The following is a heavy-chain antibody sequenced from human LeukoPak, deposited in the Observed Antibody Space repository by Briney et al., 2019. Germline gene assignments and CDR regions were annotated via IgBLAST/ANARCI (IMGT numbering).Heavy chain of an antibody. Sequence: PSQTLSLTCAISGDSVSSNTAAWDWIRQSPSRGLEWLGRTYYRSKWYNDYAVSVKSRITINPDTSKNPFSLQLYSVTPEDTAVYYCARSISSGGFRLDYWGQGTLVTVSS. CDR1: GDSVSSNTAA. V-gene: IGHV6-1*01. CDR2: TYYRSKWYN. J-gene: IGHJ4*02. D-gene: IGHD3-3*02. CDR3: ARSISSGGFRLDY.